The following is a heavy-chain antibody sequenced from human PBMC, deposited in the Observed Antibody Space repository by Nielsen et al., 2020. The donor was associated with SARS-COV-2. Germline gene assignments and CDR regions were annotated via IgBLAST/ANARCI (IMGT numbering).Heavy chain of an antibody. D-gene: IGHD2-8*01. Sequence: SETLSLTCTVSGGSISSYYWSWIRQPPGKGLEWIGYIYYSGSTNYSPSLESRVTISVDTARNQLSLGLNSVTAADTAVYYCARLYCAINTYHWGFNYLYMDVWGKGTTVTVSS. CDR2: IYYSGST. V-gene: IGHV4-59*01. CDR1: GGSISSYY. CDR3: ARLYCAINTYHWGFNYLYMDV. J-gene: IGHJ6*03.